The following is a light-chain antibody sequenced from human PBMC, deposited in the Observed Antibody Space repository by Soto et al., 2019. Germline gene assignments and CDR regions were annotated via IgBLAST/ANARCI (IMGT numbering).Light chain of an antibody. CDR2: DAS. CDR1: QSVSDY. CDR3: QQRVNWPPT. Sequence: ETVLTQSPARHSWSPGDRATLSCMASQSVSDYLAWYQQKPGQAPRLLFFDASNRVTGVPARFSAGGSGTGFTLIISTLEPEDFAVYYCQQRVNWPPTFGGGTKVDTK. J-gene: IGKJ4*01. V-gene: IGKV3-11*01.